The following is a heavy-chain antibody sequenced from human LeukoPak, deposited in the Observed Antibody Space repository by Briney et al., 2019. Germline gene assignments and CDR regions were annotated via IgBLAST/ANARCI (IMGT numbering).Heavy chain of an antibody. Sequence: GSLRLSCAASGFTFSSYSMNWVRQAPGKGLEWVSSISSSSSYIYYADSVKGRFTISRDNAKNSLYLQMNSLGAEDTAVYYCARTVPAAMLGWFDPWGQGTLVTVSS. J-gene: IGHJ5*02. D-gene: IGHD2-2*01. CDR2: ISSSSSYI. V-gene: IGHV3-21*01. CDR3: ARTVPAAMLGWFDP. CDR1: GFTFSSYS.